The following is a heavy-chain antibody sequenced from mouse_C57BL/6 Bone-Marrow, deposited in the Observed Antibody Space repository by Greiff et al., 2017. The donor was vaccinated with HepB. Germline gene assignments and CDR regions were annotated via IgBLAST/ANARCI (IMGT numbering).Heavy chain of an antibody. CDR1: GYAFSSYW. J-gene: IGHJ2*01. V-gene: IGHV1-80*01. CDR3: ARSRCYYYGSSLYFDY. D-gene: IGHD1-1*01. CDR2: IYPGDGDT. Sequence: QVQLQQSGAELVKPGASVKISCKASGYAFSSYWMNWVKQRPGMGLEWIGQIYPGDGDTNYNGKFKGKATLTADKSSSTAYMHLSSLTCEDSAVSVCARSRCYYYGSSLYFDYWGQGTTLTVSS.